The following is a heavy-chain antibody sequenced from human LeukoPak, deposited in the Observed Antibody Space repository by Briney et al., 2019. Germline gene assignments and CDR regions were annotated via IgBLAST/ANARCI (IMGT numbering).Heavy chain of an antibody. V-gene: IGHV4-39*01. CDR3: ALRTMPPCYFDY. CDR1: GGSITSSNYY. D-gene: IGHD2-2*01. Sequence: PSETLSLTCTVSGGSITSSNYYWGCIRQPPGKGLEWIGSIYYSGGTYYNPSLTSRVTISVDTSKNQCSLKLSSVTAADTALYYCALRTMPPCYFDYWGQGTLVTVSS. CDR2: IYYSGGT. J-gene: IGHJ4*02.